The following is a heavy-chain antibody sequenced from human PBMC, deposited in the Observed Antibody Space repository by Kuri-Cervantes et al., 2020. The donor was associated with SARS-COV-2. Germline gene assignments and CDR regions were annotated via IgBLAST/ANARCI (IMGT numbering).Heavy chain of an antibody. CDR1: GYTLTELS. Sequence: ASVKVSCKVSGYTLTELSMHWVRQAPGKGLEWMGGFDPEDGETIYAQKFQGRVTMTEDTSTDTAYMEPSSLRSEDTAVYYCATAPAIVVVPAATNWFDPRGQGTLVTVSS. J-gene: IGHJ5*02. V-gene: IGHV1-24*01. CDR2: FDPEDGET. CDR3: ATAPAIVVVPAATNWFDP. D-gene: IGHD2-2*01.